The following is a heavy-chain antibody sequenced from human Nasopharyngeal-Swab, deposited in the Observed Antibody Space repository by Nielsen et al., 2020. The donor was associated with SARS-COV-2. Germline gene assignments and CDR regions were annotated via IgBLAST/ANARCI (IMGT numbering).Heavy chain of an antibody. D-gene: IGHD3-22*01. CDR3: ARSYYYDSLVGG. Sequence: SQTLSLTCAVYGGSFSAYYWSWIRQPPGKGLEWIGEINHSGSTNYNPSLKSRVTISVGTSKRQFSLNLTSVTAADTAVYYCARSYYYDSLVGGWGQGTLVTVSS. J-gene: IGHJ4*02. V-gene: IGHV4-34*01. CDR2: INHSGST. CDR1: GGSFSAYY.